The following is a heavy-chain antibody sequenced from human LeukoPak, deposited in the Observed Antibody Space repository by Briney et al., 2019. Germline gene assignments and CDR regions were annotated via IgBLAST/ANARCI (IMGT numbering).Heavy chain of an antibody. CDR1: GFTFSSYW. CDR3: ARDSAAGTSFDY. Sequence: GGSLRLSCAASGFTFSSYWMSWVRQAPGKGLEWVSSISSSSSYIYYADSVKGRFTISRDNAKNSLYLQMNSLRAEDTAVYYCARDSAAGTSFDYWGQGTLVTVSS. J-gene: IGHJ4*02. CDR2: ISSSSSYI. V-gene: IGHV3-21*01. D-gene: IGHD6-13*01.